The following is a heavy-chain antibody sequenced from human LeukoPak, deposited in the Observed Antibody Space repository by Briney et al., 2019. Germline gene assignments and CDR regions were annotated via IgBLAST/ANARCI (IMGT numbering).Heavy chain of an antibody. V-gene: IGHV3-23*01. CDR3: AKDSSGRGYYGSGSIWAPREATFNYFDY. D-gene: IGHD3-10*01. CDR1: GFTFDDYA. Sequence: PGGSLRLSCAASGFTFDDYAMSWVRQAPGKGLEWVSAISGSGGSTYYADSVKGRFTISRDNSKNTLYLQMNSLRAEDTAVYYCAKDSSGRGYYGSGSIWAPREATFNYFDYWGQGTLVTVSS. CDR2: ISGSGGST. J-gene: IGHJ4*02.